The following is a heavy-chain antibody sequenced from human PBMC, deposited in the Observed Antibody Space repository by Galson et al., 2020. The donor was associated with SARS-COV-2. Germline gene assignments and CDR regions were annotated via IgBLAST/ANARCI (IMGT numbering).Heavy chain of an antibody. CDR2: IYHSGST. J-gene: IGHJ5*02. Sequence: SETLSLTCAVSGYSISSGYYWGWIRQPPGKVLEWIGSIYHSGSTYYNPSLKSRVTISVDTSKNQFSLKLSSVTAADTAVYYCARPGDYGWFDPGGHGTLVTVSS. CDR3: ARPGDYGWFDP. D-gene: IGHD4-17*01. CDR1: GYSISSGYY. V-gene: IGHV4-38-2*01.